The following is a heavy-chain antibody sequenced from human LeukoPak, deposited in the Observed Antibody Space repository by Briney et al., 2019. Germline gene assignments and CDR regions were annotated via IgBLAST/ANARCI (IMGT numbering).Heavy chain of an antibody. J-gene: IGHJ5*02. CDR3: ATGVCSTSCYAGGEWFDP. V-gene: IGHV1-24*01. CDR1: GYTLTELS. CDR2: FDPEDGET. D-gene: IGHD2-2*01. Sequence: ASVEVSCKVSGYTLTELSMHWVRQAPGKGLEWMGGFDPEDGETIYAQKFQGRVTVTEDTSTDTAYMELSSLRSEDTAVYYCATGVCSTSCYAGGEWFDPWGQGTLVTVSS.